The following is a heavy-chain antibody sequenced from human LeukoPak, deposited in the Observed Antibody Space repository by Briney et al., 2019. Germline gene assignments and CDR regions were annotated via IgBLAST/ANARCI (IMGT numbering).Heavy chain of an antibody. V-gene: IGHV3-74*03. CDR3: ARPYGSGTYDAFHI. D-gene: IGHD3-10*01. CDR1: GFTFSSYS. Sequence: GGSLRLSCAASGFTFSSYSMNWVRQAPGKGLVWVSRIYSDGSRTTYADSVKGRFTISRDNAKNALFLQMNSLGAEDTAVYYCARPYGSGTYDAFHIWGQGTMVTVSS. J-gene: IGHJ3*02. CDR2: IYSDGSRT.